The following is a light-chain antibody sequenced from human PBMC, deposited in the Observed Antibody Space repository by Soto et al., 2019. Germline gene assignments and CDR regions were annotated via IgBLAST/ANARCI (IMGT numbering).Light chain of an antibody. Sequence: QSALTQPASVSGSPGQSITISCTGTSSDVGSYNLVSWYQQHSGKAPKLMIYEVSKRPSGVSNRFSGSKSGNTASLTISGLQAEDEADYYCCSYAGSSTSVFGGGTKVTVL. J-gene: IGLJ2*01. CDR1: SSDVGSYNL. CDR2: EVS. CDR3: CSYAGSSTSV. V-gene: IGLV2-23*02.